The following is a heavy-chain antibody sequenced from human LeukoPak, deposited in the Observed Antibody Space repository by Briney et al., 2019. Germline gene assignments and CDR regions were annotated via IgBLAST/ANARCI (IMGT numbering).Heavy chain of an antibody. V-gene: IGHV1-69*13. CDR2: IIPIFGTA. CDR3: ARVVTPRYCSTTSCYWKGWFDP. Sequence: ASVKVSCKASGYTFSDYAMNWVRRAPRQGLEWMGGIIPIFGTANYAQRFQGRVTITADESTGTAYMELSGLRSEDTAVYYCARVVTPRYCSTTSCYWKGWFDPWGQGTLVTVSS. CDR1: GYTFSDYA. D-gene: IGHD2-2*01. J-gene: IGHJ5*02.